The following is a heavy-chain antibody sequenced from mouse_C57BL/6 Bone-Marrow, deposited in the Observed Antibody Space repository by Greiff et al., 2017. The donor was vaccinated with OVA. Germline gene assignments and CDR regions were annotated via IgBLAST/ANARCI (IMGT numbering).Heavy chain of an antibody. D-gene: IGHD2-1*01. CDR3: ARSSYGIHWYFDV. Sequence: VQLQQSGPGLAKPSQTLSLTCSATGYSITSDYWNWIRKFPGNKLEYMGYISYSGSTYYNPSLKSRISITRDTSKNQYYLRLDSVTTEDTATYYCARSSYGIHWYFDVWGTGTTVTVSS. V-gene: IGHV3-8*01. J-gene: IGHJ1*03. CDR1: GYSITSDY. CDR2: ISYSGST.